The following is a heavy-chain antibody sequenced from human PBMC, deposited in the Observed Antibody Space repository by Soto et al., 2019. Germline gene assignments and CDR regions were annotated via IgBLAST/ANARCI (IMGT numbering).Heavy chain of an antibody. J-gene: IGHJ4*02. CDR3: ARATGADKEDY. CDR1: GGSISSYY. D-gene: IGHD3-10*01. CDR2: MNEYGSER. V-gene: IGHV3-7*04. Sequence: ETLSLTCTVSGGSISSYYWSWVRQAPGKGLEWVASMNEYGSERYYVDSVKGRFTISRDNAKNSLYLQMNSLRAEDTAVYYCARATGADKEDYWGQGTLVTVSS.